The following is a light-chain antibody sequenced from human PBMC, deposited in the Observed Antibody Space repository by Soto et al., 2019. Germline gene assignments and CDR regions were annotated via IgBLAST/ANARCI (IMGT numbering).Light chain of an antibody. CDR3: QQYNNWTIT. V-gene: IGKV3-15*01. CDR2: GAS. CDR1: QSVSSN. Sequence: EILMTQSPATLSVSPGERATLSWGASQSVSSNLAWYQQKPGQAPRLLIYGASTRATGIPARLSGSGSGTEFTITISSMQYEDFEVYFCQQYNNWTITFGQGTRLEIK. J-gene: IGKJ5*01.